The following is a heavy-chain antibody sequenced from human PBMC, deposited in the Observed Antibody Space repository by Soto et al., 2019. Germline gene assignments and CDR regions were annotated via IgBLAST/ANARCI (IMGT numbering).Heavy chain of an antibody. Sequence: QVQLVESGGGLVKPGGSLRPSCAASGFTFSDFYMTWIRQAPGKGLEWISYISTTSTHTNYADSVKGRFTVSRDNANNSLYLEMNNLRGDDTAVYFCARDRDTYGHGFFDYWGRGALVTVSS. CDR1: GFTFSDFY. J-gene: IGHJ4*02. CDR3: ARDRDTYGHGFFDY. CDR2: ISTTSTHT. D-gene: IGHD5-18*01. V-gene: IGHV3-11*05.